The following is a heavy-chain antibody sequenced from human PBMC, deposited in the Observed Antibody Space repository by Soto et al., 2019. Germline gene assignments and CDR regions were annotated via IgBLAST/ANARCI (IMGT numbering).Heavy chain of an antibody. CDR2: ITSSGSST. CDR1: GFTFSDYA. D-gene: IGHD5-12*01. Sequence: PGGSLRLSCAASGFTFSDYAMTWVRQAPGKGLEWVSAITSSGSSTYYAESVKGRVTISRDNSKSTLYLQMNSLRAEDTATYYCAKGAEGYVVSSLDYWGQGTLVTVSS. J-gene: IGHJ4*02. V-gene: IGHV3-23*01. CDR3: AKGAEGYVVSSLDY.